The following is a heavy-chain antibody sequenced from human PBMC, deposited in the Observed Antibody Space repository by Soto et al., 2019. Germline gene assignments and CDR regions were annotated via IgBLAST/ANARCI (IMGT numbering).Heavy chain of an antibody. CDR2: TRNKANSYTT. D-gene: IGHD3-10*01. Sequence: EVQLVESGGGLVQPGGSLRLSCAASGFTFSDHYMDWVRQAPGKGLEWVGRTRNKANSYTTEYAASVKGRFTISRDDSKNSLYLQMNSLKTEDTAVYYCARGRVRVQGVITADYWGQGTLVTVSS. J-gene: IGHJ4*02. V-gene: IGHV3-72*01. CDR1: GFTFSDHY. CDR3: ARGRVRVQGVITADY.